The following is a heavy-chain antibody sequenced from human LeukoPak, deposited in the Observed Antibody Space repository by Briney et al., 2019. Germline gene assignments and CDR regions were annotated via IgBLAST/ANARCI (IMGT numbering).Heavy chain of an antibody. J-gene: IGHJ4*02. CDR1: GDSVSTNSAA. CDR3: AREYNWNFDGDDYYFDY. CDR2: TYYRSSWYN. Sequence: SQTLSLTCAISGDSVSTNSAAWNWIRQSPSRGLEWLGRTYYRSSWYNDYAVSVKSRITINPDTSKNQFSLQLNSVTPEDTAVYYCAREYNWNFDGDDYYFDYWGQGTLVTVSS. D-gene: IGHD1-7*01. V-gene: IGHV6-1*01.